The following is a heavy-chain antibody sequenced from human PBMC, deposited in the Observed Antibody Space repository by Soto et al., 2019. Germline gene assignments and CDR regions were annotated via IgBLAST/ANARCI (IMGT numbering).Heavy chain of an antibody. CDR3: SRDTYSGYDFGL. CDR1: GASVAGGSYY. J-gene: IGHJ5*02. CDR2: IPSRGSP. V-gene: IGHV4-30-4*01. D-gene: IGHD5-12*01. Sequence: QVQLRESGPGLVKPSHTLSLTCSVSGASVAGGSYYWSWVRQRPGEGLEWIGYIPSRGSPYDNPSLTSRGTISADTSKNQLSLQFTSVTAADTAVYYCSRDTYSGYDFGLWGQGTLVSVSS.